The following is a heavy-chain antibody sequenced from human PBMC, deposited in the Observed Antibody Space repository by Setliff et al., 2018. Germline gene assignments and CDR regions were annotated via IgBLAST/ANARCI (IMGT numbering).Heavy chain of an antibody. Sequence: VASVKVSCKASGYTFAGYYIHWVRQAPGQGLEWMGWINPNSGGTKYAQKFQGRVTMTRDTAISTVYMELSRLRSDDTALYYCARGGGAPYSLAPYYHMDVWGKGTTVTSP. J-gene: IGHJ6*03. V-gene: IGHV1-2*02. CDR2: INPNSGGT. CDR3: ARGGGAPYSLAPYYHMDV. D-gene: IGHD6-13*01. CDR1: GYTFAGYY.